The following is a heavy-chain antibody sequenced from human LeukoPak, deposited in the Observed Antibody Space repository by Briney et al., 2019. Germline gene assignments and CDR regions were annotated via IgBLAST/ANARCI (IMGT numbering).Heavy chain of an antibody. J-gene: IGHJ4*02. D-gene: IGHD1-1*01. CDR2: IYPGDSDT. CDR1: GYIFTSYW. V-gene: IGHV5-51*01. Sequence: GESLQISCQGSGYIFTSYWIGWVRQMPGKGLEWMGIIYPGDSDTRYSPSFQGQVTISADKSISTAYLQWSSLKASDTAMYYCARRTLQHERDYFDYWGQGTLVTVSS. CDR3: ARRTLQHERDYFDY.